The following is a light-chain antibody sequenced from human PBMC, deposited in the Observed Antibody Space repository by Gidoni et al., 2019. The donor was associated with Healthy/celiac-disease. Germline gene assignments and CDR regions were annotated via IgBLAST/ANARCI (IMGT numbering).Light chain of an antibody. CDR2: LNSDGSH. CDR1: SGHSSYA. Sequence: QLVLTQSPSASASLGASVKLTCTLSSGHSSYAIACHQQQPEKGPRYLMKLNSDGSHSKGAGIPDRFSGSSSGAERYLTISSLQSEDEADYYCQTWGTGMGVFGGGTKLTVL. J-gene: IGLJ3*02. V-gene: IGLV4-69*01. CDR3: QTWGTGMGV.